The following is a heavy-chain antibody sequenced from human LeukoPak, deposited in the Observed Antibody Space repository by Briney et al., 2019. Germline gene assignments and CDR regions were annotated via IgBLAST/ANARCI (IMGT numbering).Heavy chain of an antibody. V-gene: IGHV4-34*01. D-gene: IGHD4-17*01. J-gene: IGHJ6*02. CDR1: GGSFSGHY. CDR2: INHSGST. CDR3: ARARLTETTLYNYYYDMDV. Sequence: SPSETLSLTCAVYGGSFSGHYWSWIRQPPGKGLEWIGEINHSGSTNYNPSLKSRVTISVDTSKNQFSLKLSSVTAADTAVYYCARARLTETTLYNYYYDMDVWGQGTTVTVSS.